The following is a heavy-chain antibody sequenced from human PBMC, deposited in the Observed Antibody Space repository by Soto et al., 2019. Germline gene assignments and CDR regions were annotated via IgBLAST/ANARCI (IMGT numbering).Heavy chain of an antibody. CDR2: IYYSGST. CDR1: GGSISSGGYY. CDR3: ARDKITGLFDY. V-gene: IGHV4-31*03. J-gene: IGHJ4*02. D-gene: IGHD2-8*02. Sequence: ASGTLSLTCTVSGGSISSGGYYWSWIRQHPGKGLEWIGYIYYSGSTYYNPSLKSRVTISVDTSKNQFSLKLSSVTAADTAVYYCARDKITGLFDYWGQGTLVTVSS.